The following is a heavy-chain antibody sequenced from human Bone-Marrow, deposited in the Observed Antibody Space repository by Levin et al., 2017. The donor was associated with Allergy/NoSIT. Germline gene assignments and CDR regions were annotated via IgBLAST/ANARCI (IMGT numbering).Heavy chain of an antibody. CDR1: GFSLSTSGVG. V-gene: IGHV2-5*02. Sequence: SGPTLVKPTQTLTLTCTFSGFSLSTSGVGVGWIRQPPGKALEWLALIYWDDDKRYSPSLKSRLTITKDTSKNQVVLTMTNMDPVDTATYYCAHSLLEGVIGGRRRIWSGYSYFDYWGQGTLVTVSS. CDR2: IYWDDDK. CDR3: AHSLLEGVIGGRRRIWSGYSYFDY. D-gene: IGHD3-3*01. J-gene: IGHJ4*02.